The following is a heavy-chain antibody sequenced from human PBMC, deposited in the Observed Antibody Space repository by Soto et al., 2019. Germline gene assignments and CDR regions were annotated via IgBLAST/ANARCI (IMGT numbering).Heavy chain of an antibody. J-gene: IGHJ4*02. CDR2: SSAAGAGT. CDR1: GFTFSSYG. Sequence: GGSLRLSCAASGFTFSSYGMAWVRQAPGKGLEWVSFSSAAGAGTYYADSVKGRFTISRDNSKNTVFLQMNSLRAEDTAVYYCAKIQQWTVFDFWGQGTLVTVSS. D-gene: IGHD6-19*01. CDR3: AKIQQWTVFDF. V-gene: IGHV3-23*01.